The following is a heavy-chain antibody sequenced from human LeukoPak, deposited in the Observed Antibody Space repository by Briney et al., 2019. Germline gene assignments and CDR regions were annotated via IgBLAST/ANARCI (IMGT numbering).Heavy chain of an antibody. CDR2: IHDDGRT. J-gene: IGHJ5*02. D-gene: IGHD6-25*01. V-gene: IGHV4-38-2*02. CDR3: AKVLTAAGLDL. CDR1: GGSMSDGIT. Sequence: PSETLSLTCSVSGGSMSDGITWGWVRQPPGKGLERRANIHDDGRTDPTPYLRSRLTISQDRSKSQFSLKVSSVTAADTAFYYCAKVLTAAGLDLWGQGILVTVSS.